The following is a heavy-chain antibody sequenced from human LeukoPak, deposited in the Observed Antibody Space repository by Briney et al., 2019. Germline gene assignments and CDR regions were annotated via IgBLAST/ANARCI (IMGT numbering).Heavy chain of an antibody. CDR1: GITFTGYW. CDR3: ASDGGPFDH. J-gene: IGHJ4*02. V-gene: IGHV3-7*01. CDR2: IKQDGSER. Sequence: GGSLRLPCAASGITFTGYWMSWVRQAPGKGLEWVANIKQDGSERYYVDSVKGRFTISRDDAKSSLYLQMNSLRVEDTAVYYCASDGGPFDHWGQGTLVTVSS. D-gene: IGHD3-16*01.